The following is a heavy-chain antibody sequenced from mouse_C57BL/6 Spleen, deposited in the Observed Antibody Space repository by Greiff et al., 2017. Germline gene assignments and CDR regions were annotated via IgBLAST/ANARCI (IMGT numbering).Heavy chain of an antibody. CDR1: GYAFSSSW. V-gene: IGHV1-82*01. J-gene: IGHJ4*01. CDR2: IYPGDGDT. Sequence: QVQLQQSGPELVKPGASVKISCKASGYAFSSSWMNWVKQRPGKGLEWIGRIYPGDGDTNYNGKFKGKATLTADKSSSTAYMQLSSLPSEDSAVYFCARTPPYYYAMDYWGQGTSVTVSS. CDR3: ARTPPYYYAMDY.